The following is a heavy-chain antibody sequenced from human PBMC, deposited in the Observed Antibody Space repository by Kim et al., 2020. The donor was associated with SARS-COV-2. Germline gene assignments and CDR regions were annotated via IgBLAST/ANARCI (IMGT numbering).Heavy chain of an antibody. CDR1: GGTFSSYA. Sequence: SVKVSCKASGGTFSSYAISWVRQTPGQGLEWMGGIIPIFGTANYAQKFQGRVTITADESTSTAYMELSSLRSEDTAVYYCARIDSVAGLYYYYYGMDVWGQGTTVTVSS. D-gene: IGHD6-19*01. J-gene: IGHJ6*02. V-gene: IGHV1-69*13. CDR3: ARIDSVAGLYYYYYGMDV. CDR2: IIPIFGTA.